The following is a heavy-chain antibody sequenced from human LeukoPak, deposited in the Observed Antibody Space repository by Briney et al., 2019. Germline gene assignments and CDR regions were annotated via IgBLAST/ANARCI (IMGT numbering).Heavy chain of an antibody. D-gene: IGHD6-13*01. V-gene: IGHV4-59*08. Sequence: SETLSLTCSVSGGSISSYYWSWIRQPPGKGLEWIGYIYYSGSTNHNPSLKSRVTISVDTSKNQVSLKLSSVTAADTAVYYCARLAGAAAAVTYFDYWGQGTLVTVSS. CDR1: GGSISSYY. CDR3: ARLAGAAAAVTYFDY. CDR2: IYYSGST. J-gene: IGHJ4*02.